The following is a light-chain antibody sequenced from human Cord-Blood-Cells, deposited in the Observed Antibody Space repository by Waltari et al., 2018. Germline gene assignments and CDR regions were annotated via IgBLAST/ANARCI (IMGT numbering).Light chain of an antibody. V-gene: IGKV1-39*01. CDR1: QSISSY. Sequence: DIQMTQSPSSLSASVGDRVTITGRASQSISSYLNWYQQKPGKAPKLLSYAASSLQSGVPSRFSGRGSGTDFALTISSLQPEDFATYYCQQSYSTPYSFGQGTKLEIK. CDR3: QQSYSTPYS. J-gene: IGKJ2*03. CDR2: AAS.